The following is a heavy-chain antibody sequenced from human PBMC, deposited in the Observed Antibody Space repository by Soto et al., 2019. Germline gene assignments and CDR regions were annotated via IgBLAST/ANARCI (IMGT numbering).Heavy chain of an antibody. J-gene: IGHJ3*01. Sequence: QVQLVQSAHEAKKPGASVKVSCKASGYSFTNFGIGWVRQAPGQGPEWMGWVSTADGNTNYAQKVQERVTMTTDTSTTTAYMELRTLRSDDTAIYYCARLTFASGGWYFGSFYLWGQGTLVTVSS. D-gene: IGHD6-19*01. CDR1: GYSFTNFG. CDR2: VSTADGNT. V-gene: IGHV1-18*01. CDR3: ARLTFASGGWYFGSFYL.